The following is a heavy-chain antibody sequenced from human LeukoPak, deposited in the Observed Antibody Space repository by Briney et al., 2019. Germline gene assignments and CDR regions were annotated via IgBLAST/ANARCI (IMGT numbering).Heavy chain of an antibody. CDR2: INHSGST. Sequence: PSQTLSLTCTVSGGSISSGGYYWSWIRQPPGRGLEWIGEINHSGSTNYNPSLKSRVTISVDTSKNQFSLKLSSVTAADTAVYYCARGTQGSWYFDLWGRGTLVTVSS. V-gene: IGHV4-31*03. J-gene: IGHJ2*01. CDR1: GGSISSGGYY. CDR3: ARGTQGSWYFDL. D-gene: IGHD6-19*01.